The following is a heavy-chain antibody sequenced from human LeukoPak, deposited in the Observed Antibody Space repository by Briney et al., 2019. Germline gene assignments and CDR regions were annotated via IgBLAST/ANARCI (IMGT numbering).Heavy chain of an antibody. D-gene: IGHD3-16*02. CDR2: ISGSGHIT. J-gene: IGHJ4*02. V-gene: IGHV3-11*04. Sequence: GGSLRLSCAASGFSFSDSYMSWIRQSPGKGLEWASHISGSGHITYYADSVRGRFTISRDNAKNSLFLQMNSVRAEDTAVYYCARADYDYVWGSYRQYYFDYWGQGTLVTVSS. CDR1: GFSFSDSY. CDR3: ARADYDYVWGSYRQYYFDY.